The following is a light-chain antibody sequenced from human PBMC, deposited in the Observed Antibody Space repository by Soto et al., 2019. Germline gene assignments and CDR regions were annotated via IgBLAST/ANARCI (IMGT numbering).Light chain of an antibody. V-gene: IGKV4-1*01. CDR3: HQYCRPWT. J-gene: IGKJ1*01. Sequence: DIVMTQSPDSLAVSLGERATINCKSSQSVLYSSNNKNYLAWYQQKPGQPPKLLIYWASTRDSGLPDRFSGRGSGTDFTLTISSLQSEDEAVYYSHQYCRPWTCGQGTKVEIK. CDR1: QSVLYSSNNKNY. CDR2: WAS.